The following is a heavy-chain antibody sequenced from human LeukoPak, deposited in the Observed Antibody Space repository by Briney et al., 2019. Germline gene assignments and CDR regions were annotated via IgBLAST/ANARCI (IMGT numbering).Heavy chain of an antibody. D-gene: IGHD2-15*01. J-gene: IGHJ4*02. CDR1: GGSFSGYY. CDR2: INHSGST. CDR3: ATVPEYCSGGSCYGQGRSDYFDY. V-gene: IGHV4-34*01. Sequence: SETLSLTCAVYGGSFSGYYWSWIRQPTGKGLEWIGEINHSGSTNYNPSLKSRVTISVDTSKNQFSLKLSSVTAADTAVYYCATVPEYCSGGSCYGQGRSDYFDYWGQGTLVTVSS.